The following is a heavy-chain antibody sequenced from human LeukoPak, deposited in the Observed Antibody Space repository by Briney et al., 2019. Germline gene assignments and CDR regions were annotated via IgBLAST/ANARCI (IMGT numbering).Heavy chain of an antibody. J-gene: IGHJ6*02. Sequence: GGSLRLSCAASGFALSSHWMTWVRQVPGRGPEWVANVNRDGSETYYLDSVKGRFTISKDNAKNSLYLQMNSLRAEDTALYHCARSNAMDVWGQGTTVIVSS. CDR3: ARSNAMDV. CDR1: GFALSSHW. V-gene: IGHV3-7*03. CDR2: VNRDGSET. D-gene: IGHD2-8*01.